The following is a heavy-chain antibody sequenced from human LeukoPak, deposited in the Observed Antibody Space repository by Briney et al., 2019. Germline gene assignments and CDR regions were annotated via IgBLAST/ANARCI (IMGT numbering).Heavy chain of an antibody. CDR2: INHSGST. CDR1: GGSFSGYY. J-gene: IGHJ4*02. D-gene: IGHD4-17*01. CDR3: ASVVYGDSITFDY. V-gene: IGHV4-34*01. Sequence: PSETLSPTCAVYGGSFSGYYWSWIRQPPGKGLEWIGEINHSGSTNYNPSLRSRVTISVDTSKNQFSLKLSSVTAADTAVYYCASVVYGDSITFDYWGQGTLVTVSS.